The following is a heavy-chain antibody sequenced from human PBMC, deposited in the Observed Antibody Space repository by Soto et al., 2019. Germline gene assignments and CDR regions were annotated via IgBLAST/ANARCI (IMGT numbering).Heavy chain of an antibody. J-gene: IGHJ4*02. V-gene: IGHV3-30*14. Sequence: QVQLVESGGGVVQPGRSLRLSCAASGFTFSSYAMHWVRRAPGKGLEWVAAVSHDGKSGFYADSVSGRFTVSRDNSNNLVYLQMDRVRPEDTALFYCARLDKFNGGWSWGQGTAVTASS. CDR3: ARLDKFNGGWS. CDR1: GFTFSSYA. D-gene: IGHD6-19*01. CDR2: VSHDGKSG.